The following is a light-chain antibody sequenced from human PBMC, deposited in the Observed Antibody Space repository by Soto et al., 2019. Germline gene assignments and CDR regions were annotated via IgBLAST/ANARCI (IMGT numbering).Light chain of an antibody. J-gene: IGKJ1*01. CDR1: QSVGSS. CDR3: QQYENWPT. Sequence: EIVMTQSPATLSVSPGERATLSCRASQSVGSSLAWYQQKPGQAPRLLIYGVFTRATGIPARFSGSGSGTEFTLTVSSLQSEDFAVYYCQQYENWPTFGQGTKVDIK. V-gene: IGKV3D-15*01. CDR2: GVF.